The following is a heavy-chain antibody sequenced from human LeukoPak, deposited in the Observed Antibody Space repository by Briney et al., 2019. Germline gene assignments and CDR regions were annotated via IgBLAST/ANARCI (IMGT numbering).Heavy chain of an antibody. D-gene: IGHD2-2*01. CDR2: INSDGSWT. Sequence: SGGSLRLSCAASGNYWMHWVRQAPGKGLVWVSHINSDGSWTSYADSVKGRFTISKDNAKNTVYLQMNHLRAEDTAVYYCVSFYETYWGRGTLVTVSS. J-gene: IGHJ4*02. CDR1: GNYW. CDR3: VSFYETY. V-gene: IGHV3-74*01.